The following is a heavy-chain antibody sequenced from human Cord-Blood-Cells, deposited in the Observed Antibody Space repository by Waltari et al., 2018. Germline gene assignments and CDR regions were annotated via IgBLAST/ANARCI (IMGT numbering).Heavy chain of an antibody. CDR3: AKDLSGIRRPYYFDY. V-gene: IGHV3-23*01. CDR2: ISGSGGST. Sequence: EVQLLESGGGLVQPGGSLRLSCAASGFTFSSYAMRWVRQAPGKGLEWVSAISGSGGSTYYADSVKGRFTISRDNSKNTLYLQMNSLRAEDTAVYYCAKDLSGIRRPYYFDYWGQGTLVTVSS. CDR1: GFTFSSYA. J-gene: IGHJ4*02. D-gene: IGHD3-10*01.